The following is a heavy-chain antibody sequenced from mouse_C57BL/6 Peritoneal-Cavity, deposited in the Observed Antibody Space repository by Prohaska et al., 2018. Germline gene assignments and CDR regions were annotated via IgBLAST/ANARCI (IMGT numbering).Heavy chain of an antibody. D-gene: IGHD2-1*01. V-gene: IGHV11-2*01. CDR3: MRYGNYWYFDV. CDR2: INSDGSAI. J-gene: IGHJ1*03. CDR1: GFTFSGFW. Sequence: EVQLLETGGGLVQPGGSRGLSCEGSGFTFSGFWMSWVRQTPGKTLEWIGDINSDGSAINYAPSIKDRFTIVRDNDKSTLHLQMSNVRSEDTATYFCMRYGNYWYFDVWGTGTTVTVSS.